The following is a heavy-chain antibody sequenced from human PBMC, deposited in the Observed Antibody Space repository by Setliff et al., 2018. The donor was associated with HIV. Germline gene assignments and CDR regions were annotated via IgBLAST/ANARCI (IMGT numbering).Heavy chain of an antibody. CDR3: ARDHDYGDLSRNWFYMDV. J-gene: IGHJ6*03. Sequence: ASVKVSCKASGYTFTRHAMNWVRQAPGQGLEWMGWINTDTGNPTYAKGFTGRFVFSLDTSVSTAFLQISSLKTEDTAVYYCARDHDYGDLSRNWFYMDVWGKGTTVTVSS. CDR2: INTDTGNP. CDR1: GYTFTRHA. V-gene: IGHV7-4-1*02. D-gene: IGHD4-17*01.